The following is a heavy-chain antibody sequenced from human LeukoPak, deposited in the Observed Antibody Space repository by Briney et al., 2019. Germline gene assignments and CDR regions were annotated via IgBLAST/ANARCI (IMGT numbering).Heavy chain of an antibody. CDR1: GFTFSEAW. CDR2: IKEDGSEK. CDR3: SGGSRFVDY. J-gene: IGHJ4*02. D-gene: IGHD3-10*01. Sequence: QTGGSLRLSCAASGFTFSEAWMSWVRQAPGKGLEWVANIKEDGSEKYYVDSVKGRFTISRDNAKNSLYLQMNSLRAEDTAVYYCSGGSRFVDYWGQGTLVTVSS. V-gene: IGHV3-7*04.